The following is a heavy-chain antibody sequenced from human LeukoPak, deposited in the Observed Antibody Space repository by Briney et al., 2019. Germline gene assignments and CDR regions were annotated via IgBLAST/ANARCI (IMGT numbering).Heavy chain of an antibody. CDR2: IYSGGST. CDR1: GFTVSSNY. CDR3: ARVFSSSWSDAFDI. D-gene: IGHD6-13*01. V-gene: IGHV3-53*01. J-gene: IGHJ3*02. Sequence: GGSLRLSCAASGFTVSSNYMSWVRQAPGKGLEWVSVIYSGGSTYYADSVKGRFTISRDNSKNTLYLQMNSLRAEDTAVYYCARVFSSSWSDAFDIWGQGTMVTVSS.